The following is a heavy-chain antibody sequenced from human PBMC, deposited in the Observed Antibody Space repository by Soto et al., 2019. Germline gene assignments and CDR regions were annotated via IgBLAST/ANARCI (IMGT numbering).Heavy chain of an antibody. J-gene: IGHJ4*02. Sequence: TLSLTCTVSGGSITTGGYYWSWIRQLPGKGLEWIGHRYYSESTYYNPSLKSRVSISLDTSKNQFSLKLSFVTAADTAMYYCARNKCSGGSCYSWYLDYWGQGTPVTVSS. CDR1: GGSITTGGYY. CDR2: RYYSEST. CDR3: ARNKCSGGSCYSWYLDY. D-gene: IGHD2-15*01. V-gene: IGHV4-31*03.